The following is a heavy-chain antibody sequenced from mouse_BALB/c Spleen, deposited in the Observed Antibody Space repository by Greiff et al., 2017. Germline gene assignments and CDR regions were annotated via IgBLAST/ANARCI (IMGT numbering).Heavy chain of an antibody. V-gene: IGHV5-6*01. CDR3: ARHTTVTAFDY. CDR2: ISSGGSYT. Sequence: EVQVVESGGDLVKPGGSLKLSCAASGFTFSSYGMSWVRQTPDKRLEWVATISSGGSYTYYPDSVKGRFTISRDNAKNTLYLQMSSLKSEDTAMYYCARHTTVTAFDYWGQGTTLTVSS. D-gene: IGHD2-1*01. J-gene: IGHJ2*01. CDR1: GFTFSSYG.